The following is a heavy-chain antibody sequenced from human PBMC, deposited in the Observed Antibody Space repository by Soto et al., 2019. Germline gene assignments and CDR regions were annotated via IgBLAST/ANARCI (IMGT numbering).Heavy chain of an antibody. J-gene: IGHJ6*02. Sequence: QVQLVQSGAEVKKPGSSVKVSCKASGGTFSSYAISWVRQAPGQGLEWMGGIIPIFGTANYAQKFQGRVTLTADESTSTAYMELSSLRSEDPAVYYCARGDQDNWNDAYYYYGMDVWGQGTTVTVSS. V-gene: IGHV1-69*12. D-gene: IGHD1-20*01. CDR3: ARGDQDNWNDAYYYYGMDV. CDR2: IIPIFGTA. CDR1: GGTFSSYA.